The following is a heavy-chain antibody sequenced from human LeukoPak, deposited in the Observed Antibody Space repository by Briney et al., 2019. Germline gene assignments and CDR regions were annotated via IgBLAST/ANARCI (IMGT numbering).Heavy chain of an antibody. CDR3: AKDMWYDILTGHTNIDY. J-gene: IGHJ4*02. CDR2: ISSSSSTI. Sequence: PGGSLRLSCAASGFTFSSYSMNWVRQAPGKGLDWVSSISSSSSTIYYADSVKGRFTISRDNAKNSLHLQMNSLRAEDTAVYYCAKDMWYDILTGHTNIDYWGQGTLVTVSS. CDR1: GFTFSSYS. V-gene: IGHV3-48*01. D-gene: IGHD3-9*01.